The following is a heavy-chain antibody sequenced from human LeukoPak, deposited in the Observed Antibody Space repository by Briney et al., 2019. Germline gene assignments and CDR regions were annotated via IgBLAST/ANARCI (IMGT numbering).Heavy chain of an antibody. D-gene: IGHD1-20*01. CDR2: LTGDGNT. V-gene: IGHV3-23*01. Sequence: GGSLRLSCAASGFTFSSYAMSWVRQAPGKGLEWVSVLTGDGNTYYADSVKGRFTNSRDDSKNTLFLQMNSLRAEDTAVYFCAKVKWKLIGYFDYWGQGTLVTVPS. CDR1: GFTFSSYA. CDR3: AKVKWKLIGYFDY. J-gene: IGHJ4*02.